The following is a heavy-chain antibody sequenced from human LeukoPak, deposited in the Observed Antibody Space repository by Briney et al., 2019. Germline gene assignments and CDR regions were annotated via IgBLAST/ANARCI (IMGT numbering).Heavy chain of an antibody. D-gene: IGHD4-17*01. V-gene: IGHV3-30-3*01. CDR3: ARDKPLGGDLDAFDI. CDR1: GFTFSSYA. CDR2: ISYDGSNK. Sequence: TGRSLRLSCAASGFTFSSYAMHWVRQAPGKGLEWVAVISYDGSNKYYADSVKGRFTISRDNSKNTLYLQMNSLRAEDTAVYYCARDKPLGGDLDAFDIWGQGTMVTVSS. J-gene: IGHJ3*02.